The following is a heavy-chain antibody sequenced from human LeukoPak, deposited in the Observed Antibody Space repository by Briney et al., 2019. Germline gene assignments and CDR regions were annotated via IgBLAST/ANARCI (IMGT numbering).Heavy chain of an antibody. CDR3: ARDSLGYCSSTSCYPHFDY. Sequence: SETLSLTCTVSGGSISSSSYYWGWIRQPPGKGLEWIGSIYYSGSTYYNPSLKSRVTISVDTSKNQFSLKLSSVTAADTAVYYCARDSLGYCSSTSCYPHFDYWGQGTLVTVSS. V-gene: IGHV4-39*07. CDR1: GGSISSSSYY. D-gene: IGHD2-2*01. J-gene: IGHJ4*02. CDR2: IYYSGST.